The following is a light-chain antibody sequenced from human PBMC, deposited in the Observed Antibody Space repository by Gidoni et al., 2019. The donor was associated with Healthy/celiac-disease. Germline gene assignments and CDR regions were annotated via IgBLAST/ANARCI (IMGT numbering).Light chain of an antibody. V-gene: IGKV3-20*01. CDR3: QQYGTSPLT. Sequence: EIVLTQAPGTLSLSPGERATLSCRASQSVSTNYLAWYQQEPGQAPRLLIYGASSRVTGIPARFSGSGSATAFTLTISRLDPADFAVYYCQQYGTSPLTFGGGTKVEIK. J-gene: IGKJ4*01. CDR2: GAS. CDR1: QSVSTNY.